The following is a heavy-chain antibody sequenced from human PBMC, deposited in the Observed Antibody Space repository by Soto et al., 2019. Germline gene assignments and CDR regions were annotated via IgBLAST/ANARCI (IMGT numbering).Heavy chain of an antibody. CDR2: IYYSGST. CDR3: ARHRGRIVGAQGTLNWFDP. CDR1: GGSISSSSYY. D-gene: IGHD1-26*01. J-gene: IGHJ5*02. Sequence: SETLSLTCTVPGGSISSSSYYWGWIRQPPGKGLEWIGSIYYSGSTYYNPSLKSRVTISVDTSKNQFSLKLSSVAAAGTAVYYCARHRGRIVGAQGTLNWFDPWGQGTLVTVSS. V-gene: IGHV4-39*01.